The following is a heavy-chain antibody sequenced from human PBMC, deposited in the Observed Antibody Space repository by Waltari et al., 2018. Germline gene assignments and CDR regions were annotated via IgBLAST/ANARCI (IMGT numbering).Heavy chain of an antibody. Sequence: GRQAPGQGLEWMGGIIPIFGTANYAQKFQGRVTMTRNTSISTAYMELSSLRSEDTAVYYCARGPMTTEAFDIWGQGTMVTVSS. D-gene: IGHD4-17*01. V-gene: IGHV1-69*05. CDR2: IIPIFGTA. J-gene: IGHJ3*02. CDR3: ARGPMTTEAFDI.